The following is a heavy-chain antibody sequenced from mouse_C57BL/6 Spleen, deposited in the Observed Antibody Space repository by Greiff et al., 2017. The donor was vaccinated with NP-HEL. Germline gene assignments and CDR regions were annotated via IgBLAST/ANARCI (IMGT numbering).Heavy chain of an antibody. CDR3: ARGRDAMDY. V-gene: IGHV1-76*01. CDR1: GYTFTDYY. J-gene: IGHJ4*01. Sequence: QVQLQQSGAELVRPGASVKLSCKASGYTFTDYYINWVKQRPGQGLEWIARIYPGSGNTYYNEKFKGKATLTAEKSSSTAYMQLSSLTSEDSAVYFCARGRDAMDYWGQGTSVTVSS. CDR2: IYPGSGNT.